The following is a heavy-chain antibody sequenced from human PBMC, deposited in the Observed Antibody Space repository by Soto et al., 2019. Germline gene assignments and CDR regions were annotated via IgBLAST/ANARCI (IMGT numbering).Heavy chain of an antibody. CDR1: GFTVGDYA. V-gene: IGHV3-9*01. Sequence: GGSLRLSCTASGFTVGDYAMHWVRQAPGKGLEWVSGISWNSGSMDYAESVKGRFIISRDNAKNSLYLQMNGLRAEDTALYYCVRRDGYNSNFDYWGQGTLVTVPQ. D-gene: IGHD5-12*01. CDR3: VRRDGYNSNFDY. CDR2: ISWNSGSM. J-gene: IGHJ4*02.